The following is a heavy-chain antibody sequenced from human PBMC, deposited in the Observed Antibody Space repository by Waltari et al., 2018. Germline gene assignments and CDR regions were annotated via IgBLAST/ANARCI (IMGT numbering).Heavy chain of an antibody. J-gene: IGHJ4*02. D-gene: IGHD2-21*02. CDR1: GFTFHNYT. Sequence: EVQLVESGGGLVQPGGSLRLSCAASGFTFHNYTMNWVRTGPGKGLWWVSYIISDNTVYYADSVKGRFTISRDNAKNSVYLQMNSLRAEDTAVYFCARRLDYWGQGTLVTVSS. CDR2: IISDNTV. CDR3: ARRLDY. V-gene: IGHV3-48*04.